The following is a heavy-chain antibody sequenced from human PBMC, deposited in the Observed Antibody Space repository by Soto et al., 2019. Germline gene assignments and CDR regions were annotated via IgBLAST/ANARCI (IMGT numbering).Heavy chain of an antibody. V-gene: IGHV3-23*01. D-gene: IGHD3-16*02. CDR1: GFTFSSYA. CDR2: ISGSGGST. J-gene: IGHJ4*02. Sequence: GGSLRLSCAASGFTFSSYAMSWVRQAPGKGLEWVSAISGSGGSTYYADSVKGRFTISRDNSKNTLYLQMNSLRAEDTAVYYCAKDGFTFGGVIVKFDYWGQGTLVTVSS. CDR3: AKDGFTFGGVIVKFDY.